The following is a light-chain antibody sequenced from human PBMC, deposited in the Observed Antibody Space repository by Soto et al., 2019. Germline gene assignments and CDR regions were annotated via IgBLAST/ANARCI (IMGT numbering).Light chain of an antibody. CDR1: SSDVGGYNY. J-gene: IGLJ3*02. V-gene: IGLV2-8*01. Sequence: QSALTQPPSASGSPGQSVTISCTGTSSDVGGYNYVSWYQHHPGKAPKLIIYEVYKRPSGVPDRFSGSKSVNTASLTVSGLQAEDEADYYCCSYAGTYTWVFGGGTKLTVL. CDR3: CSYAGTYTWV. CDR2: EVY.